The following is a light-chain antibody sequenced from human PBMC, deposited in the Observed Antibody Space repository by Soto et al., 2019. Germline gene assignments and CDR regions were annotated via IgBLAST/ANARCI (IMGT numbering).Light chain of an antibody. CDR3: QQYDSWPQT. CDR2: GAS. V-gene: IGKV3-15*01. CDR1: QRVGSY. J-gene: IGKJ2*01. Sequence: EIVMTQSPAPLSVSPGERATLSCRASQRVGSYLAWYQQTPGQAPRLLIYGASTRATGIPARFSGSGSGTEFTLTISSLQSEDFAVYYCQQYDSWPQTFGQGTKLEIK.